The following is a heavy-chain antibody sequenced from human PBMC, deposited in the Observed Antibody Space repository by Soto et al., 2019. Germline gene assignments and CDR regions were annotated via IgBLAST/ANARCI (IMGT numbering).Heavy chain of an antibody. CDR1: GFMFSDYY. J-gene: IGHJ4*02. V-gene: IGHV3-11*03. D-gene: IGHD6-6*01. Sequence: GSLRLSCAASGFMFSDYYMSWIRQAPGKGLEWVSYVSSGSSYRNYADSVKGRFTISRDNSKNTLYLQMNSLRAEDTAVYYCAKRSSSSTFDYWGQGTLVTVSS. CDR2: VSSGSSYR. CDR3: AKRSSSSTFDY.